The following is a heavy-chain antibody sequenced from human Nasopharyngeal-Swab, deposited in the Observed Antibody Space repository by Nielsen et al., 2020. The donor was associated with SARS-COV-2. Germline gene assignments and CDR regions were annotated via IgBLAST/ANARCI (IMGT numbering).Heavy chain of an antibody. D-gene: IGHD6-13*01. Sequence: GESLKISCAASGSTFKYYAMTWVRHTPGKGLEWVSAISGSDGSTHYADSVKGRFTISRGNSKDTVYLQMNNLRADDTAIYYCAKAPGAGTGTVFDSWGQGTLVTVSS. CDR2: ISGSDGST. CDR1: GSTFKYYA. V-gene: IGHV3-23*01. CDR3: AKAPGAGTGTVFDS. J-gene: IGHJ4*02.